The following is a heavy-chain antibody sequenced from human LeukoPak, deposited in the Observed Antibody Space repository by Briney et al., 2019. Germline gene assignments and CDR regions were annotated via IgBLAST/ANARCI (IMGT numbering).Heavy chain of an antibody. J-gene: IGHJ4*02. V-gene: IGHV1-18*01. CDR1: GYTFTSYG. Sequence: ASVKVSCKASGYTFTSYGISWVRQAPGQGLEWMGWISAYNGNTNYAQKFQGRVTITADESTSTAYMELSSLRSEDTAVYYCARDVEYSSGWYGGHWGQGTLVTVSS. D-gene: IGHD6-19*01. CDR2: ISAYNGNT. CDR3: ARDVEYSSGWYGGH.